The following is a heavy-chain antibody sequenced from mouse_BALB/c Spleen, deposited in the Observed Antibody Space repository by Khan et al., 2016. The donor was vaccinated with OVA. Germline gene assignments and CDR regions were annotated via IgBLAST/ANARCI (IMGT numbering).Heavy chain of an antibody. Sequence: QIQLVQSGPELKKPGETVSISCKASGFTLSKYGMHWVKQAPGKGLKWMGWINIYTGEAIYADDFTGRFSFSLDTTASTAYLQINYLKNEHTATFVCARSNGNYGFAYWGQGTLVTVSA. V-gene: IGHV9-3-1*01. CDR1: GFTLSKYG. CDR2: INIYTGEA. D-gene: IGHD2-1*01. CDR3: ARSNGNYGFAY. J-gene: IGHJ3*01.